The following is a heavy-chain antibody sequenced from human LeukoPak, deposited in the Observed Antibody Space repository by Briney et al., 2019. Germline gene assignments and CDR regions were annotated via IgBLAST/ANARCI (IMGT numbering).Heavy chain of an antibody. CDR2: INPNSGGT. D-gene: IGHD4-17*01. J-gene: IGHJ4*02. Sequence: ASVKVSCKASGYTFTGYYMHWVRQAPGQGLKWMGWINPNSGGTNYAQKFQGRVTMTRDTSISTAYMELSRLRSDDTAVYYCARGGGMTTVTDFDYWGQGTLVTVSS. V-gene: IGHV1-2*02. CDR1: GYTFTGYY. CDR3: ARGGGMTTVTDFDY.